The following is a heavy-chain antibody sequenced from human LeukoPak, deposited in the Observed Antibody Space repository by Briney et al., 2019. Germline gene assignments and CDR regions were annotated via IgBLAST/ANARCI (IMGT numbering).Heavy chain of an antibody. CDR2: IYHSGST. CDR3: AGYGDYVKSGMDV. D-gene: IGHD4-17*01. CDR1: GSSINYYY. J-gene: IGHJ6*02. V-gene: IGHV4-30-2*01. Sequence: PLETLSLTCTVSGSSINYYYWSWIRQPPGKGLEWIGYIYHSGSTYYNPSLKSRVTISVDRSKNQFSLKLSSVTAADTAVYYCAGYGDYVKSGMDVWGQGTTVTVSS.